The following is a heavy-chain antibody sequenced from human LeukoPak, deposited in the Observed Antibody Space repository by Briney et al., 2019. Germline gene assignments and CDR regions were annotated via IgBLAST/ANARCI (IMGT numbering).Heavy chain of an antibody. CDR1: GFTFSSYE. V-gene: IGHV3-48*03. CDR2: ISSSGSTI. D-gene: IGHD6-6*01. J-gene: IGHJ6*02. Sequence: GGSLRLSCAASGFTFSSYEMNWVRQAPGKVLEWVSYISSSGSTIYYADSVKGRFTIPRDNAKNSLYLQMNSLRAEDTAVYYCARSIARAASGMDVWGQGTTVTVSS. CDR3: ARSIARAASGMDV.